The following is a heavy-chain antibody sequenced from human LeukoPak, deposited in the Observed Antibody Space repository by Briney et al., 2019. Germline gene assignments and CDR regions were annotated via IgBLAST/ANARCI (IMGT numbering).Heavy chain of an antibody. CDR2: ISAYNGNT. J-gene: IGHJ3*02. CDR3: ARDRTMAGTHDAFDI. CDR1: GYTFTSYG. D-gene: IGHD6-19*01. V-gene: IGHV1-18*01. Sequence: ASVKLSCTASGYTFTSYGISWVRQAPGQGLEWMGWISAYNGNTNYAQKLQGRVTMTTDTSTSTAYMELRSLRTAATAVYYCARDRTMAGTHDAFDIWGQGTMVTVSS.